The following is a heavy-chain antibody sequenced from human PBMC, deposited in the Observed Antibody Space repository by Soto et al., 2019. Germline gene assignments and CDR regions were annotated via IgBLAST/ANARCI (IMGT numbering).Heavy chain of an antibody. D-gene: IGHD4-17*01. CDR3: AKGLSTAGDYEAEGYYFDY. CDR1: GFTFSSYA. CDR2: ISGSGGST. J-gene: IGHJ4*02. Sequence: GGSLRLSCAASGFTFSSYAMSWVRQAPGKGLEWVSAISGSGGSTYYADSVKGRFTISRDNSKNTLYLQMNSLRAEDTAVYYCAKGLSTAGDYEAEGYYFDYWGQGTLVTVSS. V-gene: IGHV3-23*01.